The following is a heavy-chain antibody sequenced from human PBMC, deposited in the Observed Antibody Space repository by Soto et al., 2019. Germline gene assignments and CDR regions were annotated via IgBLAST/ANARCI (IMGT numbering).Heavy chain of an antibody. Sequence: GGSLRLSCAASGFTFSSYAMSWVRQAPGKGLEWVSVINSGGGTYYADSVKGRFTISRDNSKNTLYLQINSLRAEDTAMYYCATCSKKYYFEYWGQGTVVTVSS. D-gene: IGHD4-4*01. J-gene: IGHJ4*02. CDR2: INSGGGT. CDR3: ATCSKKYYFEY. CDR1: GFTFSSYA. V-gene: IGHV3-53*01.